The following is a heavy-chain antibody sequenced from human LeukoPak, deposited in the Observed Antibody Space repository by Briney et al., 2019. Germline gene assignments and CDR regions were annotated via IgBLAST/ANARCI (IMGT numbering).Heavy chain of an antibody. Sequence: PGGSLRLSCAASGFTFSSYAMSWVRQAPGKGLEWVSAISGSGGSTYYADSVEGRFTISRDNSKNTLYLQMNSLRAEDTAVYYCAKQTDRQDIVVVPAAITFDYWGQGTLVTVSS. D-gene: IGHD2-2*02. V-gene: IGHV3-23*01. CDR2: ISGSGGST. CDR1: GFTFSSYA. CDR3: AKQTDRQDIVVVPAAITFDY. J-gene: IGHJ4*02.